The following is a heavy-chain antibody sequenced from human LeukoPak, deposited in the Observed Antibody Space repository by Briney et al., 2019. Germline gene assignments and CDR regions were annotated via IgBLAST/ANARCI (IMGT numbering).Heavy chain of an antibody. CDR1: GGSFSGYY. D-gene: IGHD6-13*01. V-gene: IGHV4-59*01. Sequence: SETLSLTCAVYGGSFSGYYWSWIRQPPGKGLEWIGYIYYSGSTNYNPSLKSRVTISVDTSKNQFSLKLSSVTAADTAVYYCARGTGYSSSWYVDAFDIWGQGTMVTVSS. J-gene: IGHJ3*02. CDR2: IYYSGST. CDR3: ARGTGYSSSWYVDAFDI.